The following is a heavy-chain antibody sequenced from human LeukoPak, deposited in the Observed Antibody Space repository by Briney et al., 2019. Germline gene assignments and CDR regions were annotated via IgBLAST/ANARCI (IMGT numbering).Heavy chain of an antibody. Sequence: GESLKISCRGSGYSFTTYWIGWVRQMPGKGLEWMGIIYPGDSDTRYSPSFQGQVTMSADRSINTAYLQWSSLKASDTAMYYCARRQGCSSTSCPPDSWGQGTLVTVSS. CDR3: ARRQGCSSTSCPPDS. J-gene: IGHJ4*02. CDR2: IYPGDSDT. V-gene: IGHV5-51*01. CDR1: GYSFTTYW. D-gene: IGHD2-2*01.